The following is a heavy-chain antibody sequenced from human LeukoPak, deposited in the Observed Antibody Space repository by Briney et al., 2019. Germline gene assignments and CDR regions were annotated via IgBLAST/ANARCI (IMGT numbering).Heavy chain of an antibody. Sequence: GESLKISCKGSGYTFSNYWIGWVRQMPGRGLECMGIIYPGDSDTRYNPSFQGQVTISADKSITTAYLQWSSLKASDTAMYYCASYGDSGYGFDYWGQGTLVTVSS. D-gene: IGHD5-12*01. J-gene: IGHJ4*02. CDR3: ASYGDSGYGFDY. CDR2: IYPGDSDT. CDR1: GYTFSNYW. V-gene: IGHV5-51*01.